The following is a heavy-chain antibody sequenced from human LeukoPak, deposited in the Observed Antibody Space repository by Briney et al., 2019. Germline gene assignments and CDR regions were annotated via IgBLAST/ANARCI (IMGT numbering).Heavy chain of an antibody. Sequence: PSETLSLTCTVSGGSISSSSHYRGWIRQPPGKGLEWIGSIYYSGSTYYNPSLKSRVTISVDTSKNQFSLKLSSVTAADTAVYYCARVNNLNWNYYYYYYMDVWGKGTTVTVSS. CDR3: ARVNNLNWNYYYYYYMDV. D-gene: IGHD1-20*01. CDR2: IYYSGST. V-gene: IGHV4-39*07. J-gene: IGHJ6*03. CDR1: GGSISSSSHY.